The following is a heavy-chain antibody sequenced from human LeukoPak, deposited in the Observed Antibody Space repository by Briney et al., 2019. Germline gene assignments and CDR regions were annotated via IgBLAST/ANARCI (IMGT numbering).Heavy chain of an antibody. CDR1: GGSISSYH. CDR2: VYYSGST. Sequence: SETLSLTCTVSGGSISSYHWSWIRQPPGKGLEWIGYVYYSGSTNYNPSLKSRVTISVDTSKKHFSLKLSSVTAADTAVYYCATARLGSGLEGAFDLWGQGTMVTVSS. V-gene: IGHV4-59*01. J-gene: IGHJ3*01. CDR3: ATARLGSGLEGAFDL. D-gene: IGHD6-25*01.